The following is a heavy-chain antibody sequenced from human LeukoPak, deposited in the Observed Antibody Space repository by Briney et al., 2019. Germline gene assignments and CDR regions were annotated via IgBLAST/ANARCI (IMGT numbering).Heavy chain of an antibody. CDR2: ISGNGGNT. D-gene: IGHD2-2*01. CDR1: GFTFSSYA. Sequence: GGSLRLSCAASGFTFSSYAMSWVRQAPGKGLEWVSGISGNGGNTYYADSVKGRFTISRDNSKNTLYLQMNSLRAEDTAVYYCARDSGAAAPTFFDFWGQGTLVTVSS. J-gene: IGHJ4*02. V-gene: IGHV3-23*01. CDR3: ARDSGAAAPTFFDF.